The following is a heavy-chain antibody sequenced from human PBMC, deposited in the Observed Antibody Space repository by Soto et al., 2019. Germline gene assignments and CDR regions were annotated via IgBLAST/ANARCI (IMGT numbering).Heavy chain of an antibody. Sequence: GASVKVSCKASGFTFTSSAVQWVRQARGQRLEWIGWIVVGSGNTNYAQKFQERVTITRDMSTSTAYMELSSLRSEDTAVYYCAAGAGEKYYYYYGMDVWGQGTTVTVS. V-gene: IGHV1-58*01. J-gene: IGHJ6*02. D-gene: IGHD6-19*01. CDR3: AAGAGEKYYYYYGMDV. CDR2: IVVGSGNT. CDR1: GFTFTSSA.